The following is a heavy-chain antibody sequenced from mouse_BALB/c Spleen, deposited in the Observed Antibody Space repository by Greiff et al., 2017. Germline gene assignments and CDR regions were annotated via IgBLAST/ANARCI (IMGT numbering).Heavy chain of an antibody. CDR3: ARAGITTDAY. D-gene: IGHD2-4*01. CDR2: ISSGGSYT. V-gene: IGHV5-9-4*01. CDR1: GFTFSSYA. J-gene: IGHJ3*01. Sequence: EVKLMESGGGLVKPGGSLKLSCAASGFTFSSYAMSWVRQSPEKRLEWVAEISSGGSYTYYPDTVTGRFTISRDNAKNTLYLEMSSLRSEDTAMYYCARAGITTDAYWGQGTLVTVSA.